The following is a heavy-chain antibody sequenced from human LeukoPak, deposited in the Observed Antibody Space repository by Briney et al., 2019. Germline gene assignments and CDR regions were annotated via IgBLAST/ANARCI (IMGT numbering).Heavy chain of an antibody. Sequence: ASVKVSCKASGGTFSSYAISWVRQAPGQGLEWMGWISAYNGNTNYAQKLQGRVTMTTDTSTSTAYMELRSLRSDDTAVYYCARDYGSGSPFDYWGQGTLVTVSS. CDR3: ARDYGSGSPFDY. V-gene: IGHV1-18*01. CDR2: ISAYNGNT. J-gene: IGHJ4*02. CDR1: GGTFSSYA. D-gene: IGHD3-10*01.